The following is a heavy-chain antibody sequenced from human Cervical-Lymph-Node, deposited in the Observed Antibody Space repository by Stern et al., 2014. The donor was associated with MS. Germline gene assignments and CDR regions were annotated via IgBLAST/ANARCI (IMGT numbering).Heavy chain of an antibody. Sequence: VQLVESGGGVVQPGRSLRLSCAASGFTFSSYGMHWVRQAPGKGREWVAVIWYDGSNKYYADSVKGRFTISRDNSKNTLYLQMNSLRAEDTAVYYCARDCKLRYYYYGMDVWGQGTTVTVSS. CDR2: IWYDGSNK. D-gene: IGHD1-26*01. J-gene: IGHJ6*02. V-gene: IGHV3-33*01. CDR1: GFTFSSYG. CDR3: ARDCKLRYYYYGMDV.